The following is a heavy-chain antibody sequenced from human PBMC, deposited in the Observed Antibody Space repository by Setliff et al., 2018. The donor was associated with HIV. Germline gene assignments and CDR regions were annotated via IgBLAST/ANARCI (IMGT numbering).Heavy chain of an antibody. V-gene: IGHV7-4-1*02. J-gene: IGHJ4*01. Sequence: ASVMVSCKASGYTFTHNAINWVRQAPGQGLEWMGWIDTFSGKPVYDQAFTGRFVFSLDTSVSTAYLQINDLRAEDTAVYYCAKATWEVWGQGTPVTVSS. CDR1: GYTFTHNA. D-gene: IGHD1-26*01. CDR2: IDTFSGKP. CDR3: AKATWEV.